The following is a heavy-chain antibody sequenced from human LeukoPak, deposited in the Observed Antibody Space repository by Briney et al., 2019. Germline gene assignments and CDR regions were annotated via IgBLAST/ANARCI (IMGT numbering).Heavy chain of an antibody. Sequence: GGSLRLSCAASGFTFSNYWMNWVRQAPGMGLEWVANINQDGSEKYSVDSVRGRFTIFRDNAKNSLYLQMNSLRAEDTAVYYCARKTWGSPQGYMDVWGKGTSVTVSS. CDR3: ARKTWGSPQGYMDV. CDR2: INQDGSEK. CDR1: GFTFSNYW. V-gene: IGHV3-7*01. J-gene: IGHJ6*03. D-gene: IGHD3-16*01.